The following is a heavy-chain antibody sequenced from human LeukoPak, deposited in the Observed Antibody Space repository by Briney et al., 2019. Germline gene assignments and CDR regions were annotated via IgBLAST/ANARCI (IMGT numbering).Heavy chain of an antibody. D-gene: IGHD2-2*01. J-gene: IGHJ4*02. CDR2: IIPTFGTA. CDR3: ARETVVVPAAPWGYFDY. V-gene: IGHV1-69*01. Sequence: SVKVSCKASGGTFSSYAISWVRQAPGQGLEWMGGIIPTFGTANYAQKFQGRVTITADESTSTAYMELSSLRSEDTAVYYCARETVVVPAAPWGYFDYWGQGTLVTVSS. CDR1: GGTFSSYA.